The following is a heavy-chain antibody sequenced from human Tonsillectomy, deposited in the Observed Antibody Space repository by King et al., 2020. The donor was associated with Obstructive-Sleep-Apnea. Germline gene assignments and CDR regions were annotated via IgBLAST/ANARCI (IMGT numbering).Heavy chain of an antibody. D-gene: IGHD3-22*01. J-gene: IGHJ6*02. CDR1: GFTFDDYA. CDR2: ISWNSGSI. V-gene: IGHV3-9*01. CDR3: AKGSYDSSGPSYYYYGMDV. Sequence: EVQLVESGGGLVQPGRSLRLSCAASGFTFDDYAMHWVRQAPGKGLEWVSGISWNSGSIGYADSVKGRFTISRDNAKNSLYLQMNSLRAEDTALYYCAKGSYDSSGPSYYYYGMDVWGQGTTVTVSS.